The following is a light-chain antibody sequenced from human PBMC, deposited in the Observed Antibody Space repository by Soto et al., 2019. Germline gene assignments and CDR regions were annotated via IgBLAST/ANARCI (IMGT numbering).Light chain of an antibody. CDR2: HNS. Sequence: QSLLTQPPSVSGAPGQRVTISCTGSSSNIGAGYDVHWYQQLPGTAPKLLIYHNSNRPSGVPDRFSGSKSGTSASLAITGLQAEDEADYYCQSYDSSLSGSRVFGTGTKDTVL. CDR1: SSNIGAGYD. J-gene: IGLJ1*01. CDR3: QSYDSSLSGSRV. V-gene: IGLV1-40*01.